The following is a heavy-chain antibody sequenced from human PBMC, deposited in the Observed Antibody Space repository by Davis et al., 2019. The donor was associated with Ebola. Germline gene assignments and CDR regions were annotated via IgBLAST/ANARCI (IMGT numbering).Heavy chain of an antibody. V-gene: IGHV3-23*01. CDR1: GFTFSSYE. Sequence: PGGSLRLSCAASGFTFSSYEMNWVRQAPGKGLEWVSAISGSGGSTYYADSVKGRFTISRDNSKNTLYLQMNSLRAEDTAVYYCAKGDDIAVAGDYYYGMDVWGQGTTVTVSS. D-gene: IGHD6-19*01. J-gene: IGHJ6*02. CDR3: AKGDDIAVAGDYYYGMDV. CDR2: ISGSGGST.